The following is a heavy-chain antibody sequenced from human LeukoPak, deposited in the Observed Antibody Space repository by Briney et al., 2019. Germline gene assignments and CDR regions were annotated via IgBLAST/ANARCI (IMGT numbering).Heavy chain of an antibody. J-gene: IGHJ4*02. CDR1: GFTFSSYA. Sequence: GSLRLSCAASGFTFSSYAMHWVRQAPGKGLEWVAVISYDGSKRYYTDSVKGRFTISRDTAKNSLYLQMNSLRAEDTALYYCARLKAAAGSNFDYWGQGTLVTVSS. CDR3: ARLKAAAGSNFDY. D-gene: IGHD6-13*01. V-gene: IGHV3-30*04. CDR2: ISYDGSKR.